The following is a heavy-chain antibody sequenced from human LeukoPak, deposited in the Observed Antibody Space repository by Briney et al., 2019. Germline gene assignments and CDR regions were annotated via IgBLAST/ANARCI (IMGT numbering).Heavy chain of an antibody. J-gene: IGHJ5*02. Sequence: SETLSLTCAVSGGSFSSYDWSWVRQPPGKGLEWIGYIYYSGSTNYNPSRESRVTISVDTSKNQVSLKLSSVTAADTAVYYCARGGGGGEYPAGDWFDPWGQGTLVTVSS. D-gene: IGHD3-10*01. CDR1: GGSFSSYD. CDR3: ARGGGGGEYPAGDWFDP. CDR2: IYYSGST. V-gene: IGHV4-59*01.